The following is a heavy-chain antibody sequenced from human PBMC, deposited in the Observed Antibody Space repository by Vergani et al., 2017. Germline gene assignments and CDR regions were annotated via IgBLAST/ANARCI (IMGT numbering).Heavy chain of an antibody. CDR1: GFIFSTYA. CDR2: ISASGAPT. J-gene: IGHJ3*02. CDR3: AKVGRSEVAGTFGAFDI. V-gene: IGHV3-23*01. Sequence: EVQLLESGGDLVQPGGSLRLSCTASGFIFSTYAMSWVRQAPGKGLGWVSGISASGAPTYYADSVKGRVTISRDISKNTLFVHMNSLRPEDTAVYYCAKVGRSEVAGTFGAFDIWGQGTMVTVSS. D-gene: IGHD6-19*01.